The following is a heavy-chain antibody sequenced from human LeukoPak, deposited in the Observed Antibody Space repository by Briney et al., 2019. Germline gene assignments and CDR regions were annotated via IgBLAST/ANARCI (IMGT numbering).Heavy chain of an antibody. J-gene: IGHJ6*02. Sequence: TGGSLRLSCAASGFTFSVYYMNWVRKAPGKGLEWVSSISSSNSNIFYSDSVKGRFTISRDNAKNSLYLQMNSLRAEDTAVYFCARDYGMDVWGQGTTVTVSS. V-gene: IGHV3-21*01. CDR1: GFTFSVYY. CDR2: ISSSNSNI. CDR3: ARDYGMDV.